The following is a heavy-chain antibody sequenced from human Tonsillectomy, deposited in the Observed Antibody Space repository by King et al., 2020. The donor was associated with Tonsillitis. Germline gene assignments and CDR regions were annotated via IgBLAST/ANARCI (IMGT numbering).Heavy chain of an antibody. CDR2: ISLYNGDT. V-gene: IGHV1-18*04. J-gene: IGHJ3*01. CDR3: ARFSRATLISLTAFDF. Sequence: QLVQSGAEVKKPGASVKLSCKASGYSFTRHGITWVRQAPGQGHEWMGWISLYNGDTNYEQRFQGRVTMTADTATSTAFMELGSLRSGDTAVYYCARFSRATLISLTAFDFWGQGQMVTVSS. CDR1: GYSFTRHG. D-gene: IGHD5-24*01.